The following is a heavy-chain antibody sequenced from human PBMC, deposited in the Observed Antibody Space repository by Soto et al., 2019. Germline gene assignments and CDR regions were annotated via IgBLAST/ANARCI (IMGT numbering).Heavy chain of an antibody. CDR1: GGSISSYY. J-gene: IGHJ5*02. Sequence: QVQLQESGPGLVKPSETLSLTCTVSGGSISSYYWSWIRQPPGKGLEWIGYIYYSGSTNYNPSLTSRVTISVDTSKNQFSLKLSSVTAADTAVYYCARGRTIFGVVIKSWFDPWGQGTLVTVSS. D-gene: IGHD3-3*01. CDR3: ARGRTIFGVVIKSWFDP. V-gene: IGHV4-59*01. CDR2: IYYSGST.